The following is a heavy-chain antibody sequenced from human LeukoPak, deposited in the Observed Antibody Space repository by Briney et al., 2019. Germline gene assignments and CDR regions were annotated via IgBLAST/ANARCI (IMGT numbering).Heavy chain of an antibody. Sequence: ASVKVSCKASGYTFTSYYMHWVRQAPGQGLEWVGIINPRGGSTSYAQKFQGRVTMTTYTSTSTAYMEVRSLRSDDTAVYYCARGGTRYSSSDGIDYWGQGTLVTVPS. CDR2: INPRGGST. V-gene: IGHV1-46*01. J-gene: IGHJ4*02. CDR3: ARGGTRYSSSDGIDY. CDR1: GYTFTSYY. D-gene: IGHD6-13*01.